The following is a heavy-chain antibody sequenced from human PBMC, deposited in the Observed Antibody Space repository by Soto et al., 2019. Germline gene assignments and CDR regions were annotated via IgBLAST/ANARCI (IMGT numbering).Heavy chain of an antibody. D-gene: IGHD5-12*01. CDR1: GYTFTSYD. Sequence: ASVKVSCKASGYTFTSYDINWVRQATGQGLEWMGWMNPNSGNTGYAQKFQGRVTMTRNTSITTAYMELSSLRSEDTAVYYCARATRLVATTSYYFDYWGLGTLVTVS. J-gene: IGHJ4*02. CDR3: ARATRLVATTSYYFDY. V-gene: IGHV1-8*01. CDR2: MNPNSGNT.